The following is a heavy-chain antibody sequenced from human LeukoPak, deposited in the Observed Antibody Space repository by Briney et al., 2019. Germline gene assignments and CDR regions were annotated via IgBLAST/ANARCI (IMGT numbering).Heavy chain of an antibody. CDR3: ASGRFLEWLFDY. D-gene: IGHD3-3*01. CDR1: GGSISSSSYY. J-gene: IGHJ4*02. V-gene: IGHV4-39*07. Sequence: SETLCLTCTVSGGSISSSSYYWGWIRQPPGKGLEWIGSIYYSGSTYCNPSLKSRVTISVDTSKNQFSLKLSSVTAADTAVYYCASGRFLEWLFDYWGQGTLVTVSS. CDR2: IYYSGST.